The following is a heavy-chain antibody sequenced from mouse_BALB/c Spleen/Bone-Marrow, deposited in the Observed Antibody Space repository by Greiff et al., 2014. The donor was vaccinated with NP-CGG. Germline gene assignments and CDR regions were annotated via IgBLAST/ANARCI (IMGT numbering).Heavy chain of an antibody. V-gene: IGHV1-53*01. CDR2: INPSNGRI. CDR3: ARFDGYDVGFAY. Sequence: QVQLKQSGAELVKPGASVKLSCKASGYTFTSYWMQWVKQRPGQGLEWIGDINPSNGRINYNEKFKSKATLTVDTSSSTAYMQLSSLTSEDSAVYYCARFDGYDVGFAYWGQGTLVTVS. D-gene: IGHD2-2*01. CDR1: GYTFTSYW. J-gene: IGHJ3*01.